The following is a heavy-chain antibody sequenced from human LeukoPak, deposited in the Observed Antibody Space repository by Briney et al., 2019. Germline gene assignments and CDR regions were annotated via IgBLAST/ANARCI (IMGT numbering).Heavy chain of an antibody. CDR2: IIHIFGTA. J-gene: IGHJ6*03. CDR3: ARVCYDFWSGPSGPGEYYYYYMDV. Sequence: SVTVSCTASGGTFINYAISWVRQAPGQGREWMGGIIHIFGTANYAQKFQGRVTITTDESTSTAYMELSSLRSEDTAVYYCARVCYDFWSGPSGPGEYYYYYMDVWGKGTTVTVSS. D-gene: IGHD3-3*01. CDR1: GGTFINYA. V-gene: IGHV1-69*05.